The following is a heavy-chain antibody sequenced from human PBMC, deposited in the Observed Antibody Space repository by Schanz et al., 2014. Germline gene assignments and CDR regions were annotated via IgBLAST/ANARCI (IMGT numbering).Heavy chain of an antibody. CDR1: GFTFSDYY. Sequence: VQLLQSGGALVQPGGSLRLSCSASGFTFSDYYMTWIRQAPGKGLEWVSDISDSGDSTHYADSVKGRFTISRDNAKNSLFLQMNSLRAEDTAVYYCAGGEYQLLYGNWGQGTLVTVSS. V-gene: IGHV3-11*03. J-gene: IGHJ4*02. CDR3: AGGEYQLLYGN. D-gene: IGHD2-2*02. CDR2: ISDSGDST.